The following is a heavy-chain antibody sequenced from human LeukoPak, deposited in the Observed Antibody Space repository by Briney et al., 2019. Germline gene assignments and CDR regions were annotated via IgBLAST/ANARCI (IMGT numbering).Heavy chain of an antibody. J-gene: IGHJ4*02. CDR1: GFTFSSYW. D-gene: IGHD3-10*01. CDR3: ARVPGIPYFDY. CDR2: IKQDGSEK. Sequence: GGSLRLSCAASGFTFSSYWMSWVRQAPGKGLEWVANIKQDGSEKYYVDSVEGRFTISRDNAKNSLYLQMNSLRAEDTAVYYCARVPGIPYFDYWGQGTLVTVSS. V-gene: IGHV3-7*01.